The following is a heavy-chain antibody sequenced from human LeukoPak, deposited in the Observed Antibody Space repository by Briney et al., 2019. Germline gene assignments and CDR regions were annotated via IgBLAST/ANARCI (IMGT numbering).Heavy chain of an antibody. J-gene: IGHJ4*02. CDR2: ISGDSANA. Sequence: GGSLKLSCVASGFTFSAYAMSWVRQAPGKGLEWVSSISGDSANAYSADSVKGRLTISRDNSRNTLYLQMDSLRAEDTAVYYCAKGLEEGSGTRLLDYWGQGTLVTVSS. CDR3: AKGLEEGSGTRLLDY. V-gene: IGHV3-23*01. CDR1: GFTFSAYA. D-gene: IGHD3-22*01.